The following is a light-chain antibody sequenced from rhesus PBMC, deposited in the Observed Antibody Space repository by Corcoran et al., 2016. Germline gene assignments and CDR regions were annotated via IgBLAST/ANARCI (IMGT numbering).Light chain of an antibody. CDR3: QHGYGTPRT. V-gene: IGKV1-25*01. CDR2: QAA. Sequence: IQMTQSPSSLSASVGDRVPITCQASQGISNNLAWYQHKPGKVPKLLIYQAATLQSGVPSRLSGRGSGIECTPPIGSLQPEDCDTYYCQHGYGTPRTFGQGTKVEIK. CDR1: QGISNN. J-gene: IGKJ1*01.